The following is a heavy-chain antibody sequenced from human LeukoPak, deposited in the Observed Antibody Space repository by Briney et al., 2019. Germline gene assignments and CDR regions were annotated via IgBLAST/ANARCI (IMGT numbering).Heavy chain of an antibody. Sequence: PGGPLRLSCAAPGFTFSSYGMHWVRQAPGKGLEWVAFIRYDGSNKYYADSVKGRFTISRDNSKNTLYLQMNSLRAEDTAVYYCAKVAGALYCSGGSCPYYSVYWGQGTLVTVSS. CDR3: AKVAGALYCSGGSCPYYSVY. CDR1: GFTFSSYG. J-gene: IGHJ4*02. V-gene: IGHV3-30*02. CDR2: IRYDGSNK. D-gene: IGHD2-15*01.